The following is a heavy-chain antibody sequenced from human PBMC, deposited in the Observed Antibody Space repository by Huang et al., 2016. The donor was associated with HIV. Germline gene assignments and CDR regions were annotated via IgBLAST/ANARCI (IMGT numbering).Heavy chain of an antibody. CDR3: TRENYDFWSGYYKYYFDY. Sequence: EVQLVESGGGLVKPGRSLRLSCTASGFTFGDYAMSWFRQAPGKGLEWVGFMRSKASGGTTEYAASVKGRFTISRDDSKSIAYLQMNSLKIEDTAVYYCTRENYDFWSGYYKYYFDYWGQGTLVTVSS. D-gene: IGHD3-3*01. V-gene: IGHV3-49*05. CDR1: GFTFGDYA. CDR2: MRSKASGGTT. J-gene: IGHJ4*02.